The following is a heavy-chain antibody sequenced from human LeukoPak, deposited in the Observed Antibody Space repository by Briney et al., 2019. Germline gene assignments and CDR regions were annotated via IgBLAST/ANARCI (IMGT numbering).Heavy chain of an antibody. CDR1: GGSISSGSYY. Sequence: SETLSLTCTVSGGSISSGSYYWSWIRQPAGKGLEWIGRIYTSGSTNYNPSLKSRVTMSVDTSNNQFTLKLSSVTAADTAVYYCARDFPYGSGTYFAFDIWGQGTMVTVSS. D-gene: IGHD3-10*01. V-gene: IGHV4-61*02. CDR2: IYTSGST. J-gene: IGHJ3*02. CDR3: ARDFPYGSGTYFAFDI.